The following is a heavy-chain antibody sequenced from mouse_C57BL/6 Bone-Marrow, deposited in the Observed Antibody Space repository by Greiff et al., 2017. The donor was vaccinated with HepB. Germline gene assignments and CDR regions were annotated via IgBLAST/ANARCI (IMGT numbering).Heavy chain of an antibody. CDR2: INPSSGYT. D-gene: IGHD1-1*01. CDR3: ARMYYAYYFDY. V-gene: IGHV1-4*01. CDR1: GYTFTSYT. Sequence: VQVVESGAELARPGASVKMSCKASGYTFTSYTMHWVKQRPGQGLEWIGYINPSSGYTKYNQKFKDKATLTADKSSSTAYMQLSSLTSEDSAVYYCARMYYAYYFDYWGQGTTLTVSS. J-gene: IGHJ2*01.